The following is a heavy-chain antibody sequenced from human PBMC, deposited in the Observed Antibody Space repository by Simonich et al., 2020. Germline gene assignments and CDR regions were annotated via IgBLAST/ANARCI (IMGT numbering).Heavy chain of an antibody. CDR1: GFTFSSCG. V-gene: IGHV3-33*01. J-gene: IGHJ4*02. Sequence: QVQLVESGGGVVQPGRSLRLSCAASGFTFSSCGMHWVRPAPVKGLEWVAVIWYDGSNKYYADSVKGRFTISRDNSKNTLYLQMNSLRAEDTAVYYCARERAAAGEAFDYWGQGTLVTVSS. CDR3: ARERAAAGEAFDY. CDR2: IWYDGSNK. D-gene: IGHD6-13*01.